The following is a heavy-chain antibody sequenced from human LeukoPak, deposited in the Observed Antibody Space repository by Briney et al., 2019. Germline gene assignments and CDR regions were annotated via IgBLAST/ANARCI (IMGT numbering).Heavy chain of an antibody. Sequence: ASVKVSCKASGYTFTSYYMHWVRQAPGQGLEWMGIINPSGGSTSYAQKFQGRVTMTRDTSTSTVYMELSSLRSEVTGVYYCARDEGLRHWYFDLWGRGTLVTVSS. V-gene: IGHV1-46*01. CDR3: ARDEGLRHWYFDL. J-gene: IGHJ2*01. CDR2: INPSGGST. CDR1: GYTFTSYY. D-gene: IGHD4-17*01.